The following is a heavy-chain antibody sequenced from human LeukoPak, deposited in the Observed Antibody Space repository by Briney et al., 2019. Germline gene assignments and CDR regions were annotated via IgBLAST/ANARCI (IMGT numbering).Heavy chain of an antibody. CDR1: GGTFSSYA. D-gene: IGHD3-16*01. J-gene: IGHJ4*02. V-gene: IGHV7-4-1*02. Sequence: GASVKVSCKAFGGTFSSYAISWVRQAPGQGLEWMGWINTNTGNPTYAQGFTGRFVFSLDTSVSTAYLQISSLKAEDTAVYYCARHRLSGHDGLDYWGQGTLVTVSS. CDR3: ARHRLSGHDGLDY. CDR2: INTNTGNP.